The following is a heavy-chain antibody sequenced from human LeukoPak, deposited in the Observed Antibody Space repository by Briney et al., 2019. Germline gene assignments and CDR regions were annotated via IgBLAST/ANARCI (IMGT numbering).Heavy chain of an antibody. CDR3: ARDGRTGVIVVVTYAFDI. CDR2: IYSGGRT. D-gene: IGHD3-22*01. J-gene: IGHJ3*02. Sequence: GGSLRLSCAASGFAVSSNYMSWVRQAPGKGLEWVSVIYSGGRTYYADSVKGRFTTSRDNSKNTLYLQMNSLRVADTAVYYCARDGRTGVIVVVTYAFDIWGQGTMVTVSS. CDR1: GFAVSSNY. V-gene: IGHV3-66*01.